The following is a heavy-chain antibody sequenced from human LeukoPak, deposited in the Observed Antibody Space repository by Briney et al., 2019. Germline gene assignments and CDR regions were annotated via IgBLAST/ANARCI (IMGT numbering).Heavy chain of an antibody. CDR1: GFTFSNYA. CDR2: ISYDGNNK. Sequence: PGGSLRLSCAASGFTFSNYAMHWVRQAPGKGLEWVAAISYDGNNKYYADSVKGRFTISRDNSKNTLYLQMNSLRGEDTAVYYCARGWNDVGNWGQGTLVTVSS. CDR3: ARGWNDVGN. V-gene: IGHV3-30-3*01. J-gene: IGHJ1*01. D-gene: IGHD1-1*01.